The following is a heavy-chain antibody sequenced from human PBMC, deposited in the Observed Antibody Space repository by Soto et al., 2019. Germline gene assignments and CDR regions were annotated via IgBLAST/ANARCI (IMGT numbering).Heavy chain of an antibody. Sequence: QVQLQESGPGLVKPSETLSLTCTVSGGSINAFFWSWVRQPPGKGLESIGYIFYSGSTNYNPSLKNRVTISLDTSKTQFSLNLTSVTAADTAVYYCATQTGLYYYGMDVWGQGTTVAVSS. CDR2: IFYSGST. J-gene: IGHJ6*02. CDR1: GGSINAFF. CDR3: ATQTGLYYYGMDV. V-gene: IGHV4-59*01.